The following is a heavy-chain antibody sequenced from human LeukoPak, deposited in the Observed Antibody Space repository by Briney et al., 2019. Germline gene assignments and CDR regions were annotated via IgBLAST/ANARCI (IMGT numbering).Heavy chain of an antibody. D-gene: IGHD3-3*01. V-gene: IGHV3-9*01. CDR1: GFTFDNNA. CDR2: ISWNSGSI. CDR3: AKAIRFLEWANAFDI. Sequence: PGRSLRLSCAASGFTFDNNAMHWARQAPGKGLEWVSGISWNSGSIGYADSVKGRFTISRDNAKNSLYLQMNSLRAEDTALYYCAKAIRFLEWANAFDIWGQGTMVTVSS. J-gene: IGHJ3*02.